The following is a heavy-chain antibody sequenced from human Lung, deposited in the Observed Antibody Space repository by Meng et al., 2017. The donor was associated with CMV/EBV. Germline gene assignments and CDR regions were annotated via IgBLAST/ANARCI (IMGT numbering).Heavy chain of an antibody. CDR1: GDSITNHTW. CDR2: IPHRGSS. CDR3: LRRSGGSV. D-gene: IGHD3-10*01. V-gene: IGHV4-4*02. J-gene: IGHJ1*01. Sequence: QVRLRGWGPALVKPSEPLSLTGAVSGDSITNHTWWAWVRQPPGKGLEWIGEIPHRGSSAYNPSLKSRVSMSIDKSKNQFSLKLTSVTAADTAVYHCLRRSGGSVWGQGTLVTSPQ.